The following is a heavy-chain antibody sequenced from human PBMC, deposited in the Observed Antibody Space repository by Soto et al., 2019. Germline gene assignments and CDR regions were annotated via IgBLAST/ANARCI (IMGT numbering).Heavy chain of an antibody. J-gene: IGHJ6*02. CDR2: IISGGSRV. V-gene: IGHV3-74*01. CDR1: GFMFSHDW. CDR3: ARERTSKGGLDV. Sequence: GGSLRLSCAASGFMFSHDWMNWVRQGPGKGLEWIARIISGGSRVTYADSVEGRFTITRDNAKNMLFLEMHSLTVEDTAVYYCARERTSKGGLDVWGQGTTVTVSS.